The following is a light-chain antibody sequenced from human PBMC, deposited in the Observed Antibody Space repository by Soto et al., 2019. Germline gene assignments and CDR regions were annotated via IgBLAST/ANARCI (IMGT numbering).Light chain of an antibody. CDR2: DAS. CDR1: QSVTNS. J-gene: IGKJ4*01. V-gene: IGKV3-11*01. CDR3: QQHISWPLT. Sequence: EIVLTQSPVTLSLSPGERATLSCRASQSVTNSLAWYQQKPGQAPRLLVYDASNRATGIPTRFSGSGSGIDFTLTISNLEPEDFAVYYCQQHISWPLTFGGGTKVDIK.